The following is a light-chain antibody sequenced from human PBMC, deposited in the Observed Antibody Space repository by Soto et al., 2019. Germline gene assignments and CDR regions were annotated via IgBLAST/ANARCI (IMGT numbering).Light chain of an antibody. Sequence: QSALTQPASVSGSPGQSITISCTGTSSDVGDYNLVSWYQQHPGKAPKLMIYDVSNRPSGVSNRFSGSKSGNTASLTISGLQAEDEADYYCSSYTSSSALRVFGGGTKVTVL. CDR2: DVS. CDR3: SSYTSSSALRV. J-gene: IGLJ2*01. CDR1: SSDVGDYNL. V-gene: IGLV2-14*02.